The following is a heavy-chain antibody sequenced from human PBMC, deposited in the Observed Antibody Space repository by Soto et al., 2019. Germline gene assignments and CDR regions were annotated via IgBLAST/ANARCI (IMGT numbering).Heavy chain of an antibody. CDR2: IYCDDDE. CDR3: AHSRNLITEDAQVGDFDS. CDR1: GFSLTTDGEG. Sequence: QITLKESGPTLVKPTQTLTLTCSFSGFSLTTDGEGVGWVRQPPGEPLEWLALIYCDDDERYSPSLKTRLTITKDTSKNQVVLIMTNMAPMDTATYDCAHSRNLITEDAQVGDFDSWGQGTLGTVSS. V-gene: IGHV2-5*02. J-gene: IGHJ4*02. D-gene: IGHD3-10*01.